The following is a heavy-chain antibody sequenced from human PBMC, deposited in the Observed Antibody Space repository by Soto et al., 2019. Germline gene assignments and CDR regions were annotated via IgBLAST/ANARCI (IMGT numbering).Heavy chain of an antibody. V-gene: IGHV3-21*01. D-gene: IGHD1-26*01. CDR1: GFTFSSYR. J-gene: IGHJ4*02. CDR3: ARDVELGTVYSFVY. CDR2: VSRSSDYI. Sequence: GGSLRLSCGASGFTFSSYRINWVRQAPGKGLEWVSSVSRSSDYIYYADSVKGRFTISRDNAKNSLFLQMNSLRAEDTAVYYCARDVELGTVYSFVYWGQGSLVTVSS.